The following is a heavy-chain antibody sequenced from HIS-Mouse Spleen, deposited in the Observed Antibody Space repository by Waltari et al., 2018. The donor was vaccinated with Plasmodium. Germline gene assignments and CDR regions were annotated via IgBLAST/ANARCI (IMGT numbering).Heavy chain of an antibody. J-gene: IGHJ3*02. CDR2: IYYSGST. Sequence: QVQLQESGPALVKPSETLSLTCTVPGRSISRYYWSWFRQPPGKGLEWIGYIYYSGSTNYNPSLKSRVTISVDTSKNQFSLKLSSVTAADTAVYYCARVGRRIWGAFDIWGQGTMVTVSS. D-gene: IGHD3-16*01. CDR3: ARVGRRIWGAFDI. CDR1: GRSISRYY. V-gene: IGHV4-59*01.